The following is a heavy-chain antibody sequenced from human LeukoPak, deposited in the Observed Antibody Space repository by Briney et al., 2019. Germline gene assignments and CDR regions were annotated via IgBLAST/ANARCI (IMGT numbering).Heavy chain of an antibody. Sequence: GGSLRLSCVASGFNFNMFWMSWVRQAPGKGLEWVTNIKQDGSAKFYVGSVRGRFTISRDNAKNSLYLQMNSLRAEDTAVYYCARDNYVTGGDYWGQGTLVTVSS. J-gene: IGHJ4*02. D-gene: IGHD3-16*01. CDR1: GFNFNMFW. V-gene: IGHV3-7*01. CDR3: ARDNYVTGGDY. CDR2: IKQDGSAK.